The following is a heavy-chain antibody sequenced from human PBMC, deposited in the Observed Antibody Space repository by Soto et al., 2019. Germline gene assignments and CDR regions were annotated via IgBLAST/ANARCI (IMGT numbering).Heavy chain of an antibody. Sequence: NPSETLSLTCAVYGGSFSGYYWSWIRQPPGKGLEWIGEINHSGSTNYNPSLKSRVTISIDTSKNQFSLKVGSVTAADTAVYYCASSSLYGMDVWGQGTTVTVSS. CDR2: INHSGST. J-gene: IGHJ6*02. V-gene: IGHV4-34*01. CDR3: ASSSLYGMDV. CDR1: GGSFSGYY.